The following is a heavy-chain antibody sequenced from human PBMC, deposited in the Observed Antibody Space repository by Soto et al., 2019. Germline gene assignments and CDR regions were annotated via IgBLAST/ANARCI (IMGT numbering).Heavy chain of an antibody. J-gene: IGHJ6*04. D-gene: IGHD1-26*01. CDR2: MSPNSGNT. Sequence: GASVKVSCKASGYTFTSYDINWVRQATGQGLEWMGWMSPNSGNTGYAQKFQGRVTLTRDTSISTAYMELSSLRSEDTAVYYRARQWELSGYYYGMDVWGKGPTVTVSS. V-gene: IGHV1-8*01. CDR1: GYTFTSYD. CDR3: ARQWELSGYYYGMDV.